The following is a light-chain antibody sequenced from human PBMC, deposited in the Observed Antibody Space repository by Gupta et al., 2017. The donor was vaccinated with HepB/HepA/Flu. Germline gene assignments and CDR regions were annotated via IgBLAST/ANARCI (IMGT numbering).Light chain of an antibody. Sequence: SSEMPQDAAVSVALAQTVRITCHGDSLRSYYASWYQQKPGQDHVLFSVCKNNRPSGIPDRCSVSSSGNTDSFTITVAQAEDEADDDYYSRDNSGNHPVVFGGGTKLTVL. V-gene: IGLV3-19*01. CDR3: YSRDNSGNHPVV. CDR1: SLRSYY. CDR2: CKN. J-gene: IGLJ2*01.